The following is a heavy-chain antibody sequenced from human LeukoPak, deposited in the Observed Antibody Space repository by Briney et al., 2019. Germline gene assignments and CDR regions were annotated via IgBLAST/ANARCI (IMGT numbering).Heavy chain of an antibody. CDR3: VKDGYDILSTPFYIDY. CDR2: ISSNGGST. D-gene: IGHD3-9*01. Sequence: PGGCLRLSCSASGFTFSSYATAWVRQAPGKGLEYVSSISSNGGSTYYADSVKGRFTISRDNSKNTLYLQMSSLRAEDTAVYYCVKDGYDILSTPFYIDYWGQGTLVTVYS. J-gene: IGHJ4*02. V-gene: IGHV3-64D*06. CDR1: GFTFSSYA.